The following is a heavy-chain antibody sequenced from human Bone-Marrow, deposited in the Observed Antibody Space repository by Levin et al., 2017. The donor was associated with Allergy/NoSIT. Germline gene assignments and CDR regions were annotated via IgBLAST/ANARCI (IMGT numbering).Heavy chain of an antibody. CDR1: GGTFSSYA. CDR2: IIPIFGTA. Sequence: SVKVSCKASGGTFSSYAISWVRQAPGQGLEWMGGIIPIFGTANYAQKFQGRVTITADESRSTAYMELSSLRSQDTAVYYCARDISRTRYCTNGVCYTGYYGMDVWGQGTTVTVSS. D-gene: IGHD2-8*01. CDR3: ARDISRTRYCTNGVCYTGYYGMDV. J-gene: IGHJ6*02. V-gene: IGHV1-69*13.